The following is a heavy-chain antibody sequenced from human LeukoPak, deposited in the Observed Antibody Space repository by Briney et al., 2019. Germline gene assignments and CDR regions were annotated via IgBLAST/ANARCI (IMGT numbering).Heavy chain of an antibody. CDR2: ISGSGGNT. CDR3: AKEAVDYDILTGYYTTGYFDY. Sequence: PGGSLRLSCAASGFTFSSYAMSWVRQAPGKGLEWVSGISGSGGNTYYADSVKGRFTISRDNSKNTLYLQMSSLRAEDTAVYYCAKEAVDYDILTGYYTTGYFDYWGQGTLATVSS. CDR1: GFTFSSYA. D-gene: IGHD3-9*01. J-gene: IGHJ4*02. V-gene: IGHV3-23*01.